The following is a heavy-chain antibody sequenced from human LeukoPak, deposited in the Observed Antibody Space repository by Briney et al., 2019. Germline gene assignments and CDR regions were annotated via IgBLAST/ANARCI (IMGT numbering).Heavy chain of an antibody. CDR3: AKLSAVAGTGPGCFDY. J-gene: IGHJ4*02. Sequence: PGGSLRLSCAASGFTFSSYEMNWVRQAPGKGLEWVSAISGSGGSTYYADSVKGRFTISRDNSKNTLYLQMNSLRAEDTAVYYCAKLSAVAGTGPGCFDYWGQGTLVTVSS. V-gene: IGHV3-23*01. CDR2: ISGSGGST. CDR1: GFTFSSYE. D-gene: IGHD6-19*01.